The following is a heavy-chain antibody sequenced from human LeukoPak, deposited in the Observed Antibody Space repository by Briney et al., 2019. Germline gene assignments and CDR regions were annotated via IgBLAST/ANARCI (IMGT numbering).Heavy chain of an antibody. CDR3: ARANFLYCSSTTCLFDY. CDR2: INPNDGDT. D-gene: IGHD2-2*01. V-gene: IGHV1-2*02. CDR1: GYTFTDY. Sequence: ASVKVSCKASGYTFTDYMHWVRQAPGQGFEWMGWINPNDGDTNYAQKFQGRVTMTRDTSISTAHMEVSRLRSDDTAVYYSARANFLYCSSTTCLFDYWGQGTLVTVSS. J-gene: IGHJ4*02.